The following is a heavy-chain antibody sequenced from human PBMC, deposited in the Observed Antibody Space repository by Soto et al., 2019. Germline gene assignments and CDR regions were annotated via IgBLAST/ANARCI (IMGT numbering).Heavy chain of an antibody. V-gene: IGHV5-10-1*01. CDR1: GYSFTSYW. CDR2: IDPSDSYT. J-gene: IGHJ4*02. D-gene: IGHD1-26*01. Sequence: GESLKISCKGSGYSFTSYWISWVRQMPGKGLEWMGRIDPSDSYTNYSPSFQGHVTISADKSISTAYLQWSSLKASDTDMYYCASWSGSYSVYWGQGTLVIVSS. CDR3: ASWSGSYSVY.